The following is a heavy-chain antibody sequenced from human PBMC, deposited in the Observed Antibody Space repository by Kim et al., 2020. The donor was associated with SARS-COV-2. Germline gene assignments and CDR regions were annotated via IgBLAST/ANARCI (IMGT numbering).Heavy chain of an antibody. Sequence: ASTGKCHFTTSRDNAKNSLYLQMKSLRAEDTAVYYCARDGVAVAVDYWGQGTLVTVSS. CDR3: ARDGVAVAVDY. J-gene: IGHJ4*02. V-gene: IGHV3-11*01. D-gene: IGHD6-19*01.